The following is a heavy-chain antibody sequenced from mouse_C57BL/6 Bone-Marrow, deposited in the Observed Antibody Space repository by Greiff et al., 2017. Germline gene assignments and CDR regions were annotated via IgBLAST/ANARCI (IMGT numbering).Heavy chain of an antibody. CDR2: IDPGNGDT. J-gene: IGHJ3*01. V-gene: IGHV14-4*01. CDR1: GYNIKDDY. CDR3: TRVAY. Sequence: DVQLKQSGAELVKPGASVKLSCTASGYNIKDDYMHWVKQRPEQSLEWIGWIDPGNGDTDYAAKFKGKATMTADQSSSTAYLQLSSLTSDDTAVYFCTRVAYWGQGTLVTVSA.